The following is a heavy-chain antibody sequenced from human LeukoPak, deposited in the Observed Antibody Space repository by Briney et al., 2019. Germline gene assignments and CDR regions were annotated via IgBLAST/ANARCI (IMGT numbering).Heavy chain of an antibody. D-gene: IGHD3-10*01. CDR3: ARDSRGVVRGVTDYYYYMDV. V-gene: IGHV4-4*07. J-gene: IGHJ6*03. CDR2: IYTSGST. Sequence: PSETLSLTCTVSGGSISSYYWSWIRQPAGKGLEWIGRIYTSGSTNYNPSLKSRVTMSVDTSKNQFSLKLSSVTAADTAVYYCARDSRGVVRGVTDYYYYMDVWGKGTTVTVSS. CDR1: GGSISSYY.